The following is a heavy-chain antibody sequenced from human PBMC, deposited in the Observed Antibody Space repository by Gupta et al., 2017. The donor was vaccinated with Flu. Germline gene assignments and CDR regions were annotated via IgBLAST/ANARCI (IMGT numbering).Heavy chain of an antibody. D-gene: IGHD3-16*02. CDR3: AKDVGFRYFDH. Sequence: EVQLLESGGGLVQPGGSLRLSCSASGFTFTTYVISWVRQAPGKGLEWVSGISGSVDTYYADSVKGRFTISRDNSKNTLFLQMNSLRADDTAIYFCAKDVGFRYFDHWGQGTLVTVSS. V-gene: IGHV3-23*01. J-gene: IGHJ4*02. CDR2: ISGSVDT. CDR1: GFTFTTYV.